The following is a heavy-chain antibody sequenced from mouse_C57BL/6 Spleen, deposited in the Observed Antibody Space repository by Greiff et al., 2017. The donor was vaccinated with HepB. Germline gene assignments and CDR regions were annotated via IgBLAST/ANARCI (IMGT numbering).Heavy chain of an antibody. CDR2: ISDGGSYT. D-gene: IGHD1-1*01. CDR3: ARGEGSSDY. Sequence: EVQGVESGGGLVKPGGSLKLSCAASGFTFSSYAMSWVRQTPEKRLEWVATISDGGSYTYYPDNVKGRFTISRDNAKNNLYLQMSHLKSEDTAMYYCARGEGSSDYWSQGTTLTVSS. V-gene: IGHV5-4*01. J-gene: IGHJ2*01. CDR1: GFTFSSYA.